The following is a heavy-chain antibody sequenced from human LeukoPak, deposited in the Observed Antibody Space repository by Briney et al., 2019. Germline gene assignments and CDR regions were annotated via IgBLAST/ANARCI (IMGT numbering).Heavy chain of an antibody. V-gene: IGHV4-39*01. CDR1: GVSVTSSNYY. CDR3: ATSWMQLWSPPDA. CDR2: IYYSGRT. D-gene: IGHD5-18*01. J-gene: IGHJ5*02. Sequence: SETLSLTCTVSGVSVTSSNYYWDWIRQPPGKGLEWIGTIYYSGRTYYNPSLESRVTISVDTSKNQFSLKLSSVTAADTAIYYCATSWMQLWSPPDAWGQGTLVTVSS.